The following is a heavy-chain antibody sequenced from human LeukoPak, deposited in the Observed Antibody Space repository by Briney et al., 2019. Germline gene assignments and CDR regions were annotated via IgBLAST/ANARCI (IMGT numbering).Heavy chain of an antibody. D-gene: IGHD2-8*01. CDR1: GGSISSNNYY. J-gene: IGHJ6*03. CDR2: IYYSGRT. V-gene: IGHV4-39*01. Sequence: PSETLSLTCTVSGGSISSNNYYWVWIRQPPGEGLECLGTIYYSGRTYYSPSLRSRVTISIDTSKNQFSLKLSSVTAADTAVYYCASVVPHYYYMDVWGKGTTVTVSS. CDR3: ASVVPHYYYMDV.